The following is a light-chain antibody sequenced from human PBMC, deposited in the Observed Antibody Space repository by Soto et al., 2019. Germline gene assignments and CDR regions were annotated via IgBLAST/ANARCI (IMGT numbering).Light chain of an antibody. CDR1: SSDIGGYKY. CDR2: EVS. J-gene: IGLJ2*01. Sequence: QSALTQPPSASGSPGQSVTISCTGTSSDIGGYKYVSWYQHHPGKAPKLMIYEVSARPSGVPDRFSGSKSGNTASLTVSGLQAEDEADYYCSSYAGSNNVVFGGGTKLTVL. CDR3: SSYAGSNNVV. V-gene: IGLV2-8*01.